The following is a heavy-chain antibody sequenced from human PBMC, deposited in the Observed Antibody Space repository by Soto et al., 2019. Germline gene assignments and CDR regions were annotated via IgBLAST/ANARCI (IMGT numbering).Heavy chain of an antibody. CDR2: ISYDGSNK. CDR1: GFTFSSYG. J-gene: IGHJ4*02. Sequence: QVQLVESGGGVVQPGRSLRLSCAASGFTFSSYGMHWVRQAPGKGLEWVAVISYDGSNKYYADSVKGRFTISRDNSKNTLYLQMNSLRAEDTAVYYCAKIYQPFGDYVGTIPSNLDYWGQGTLVTVSS. D-gene: IGHD4-17*01. V-gene: IGHV3-30*18. CDR3: AKIYQPFGDYVGTIPSNLDY.